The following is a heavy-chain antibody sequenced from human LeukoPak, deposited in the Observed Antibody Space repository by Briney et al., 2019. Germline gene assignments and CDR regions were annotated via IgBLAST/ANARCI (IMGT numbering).Heavy chain of an antibody. V-gene: IGHV3-7*01. CDR2: IKDDGSEK. CDR1: GFTFSTYW. D-gene: IGHD6-13*01. Sequence: GGSLRLSCAASGFTFSTYWMTWVRQAPGKGLEWVANIKDDGSEKSYEDSVKGRFTISRDNANNAVYLQMNSLRADDTAVYYCVSGHWYHEYWGQGTLLTVSS. J-gene: IGHJ4*02. CDR3: VSGHWYHEY.